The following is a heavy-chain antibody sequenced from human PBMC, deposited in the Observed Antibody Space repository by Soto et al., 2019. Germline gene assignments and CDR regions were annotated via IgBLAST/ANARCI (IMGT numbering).Heavy chain of an antibody. D-gene: IGHD2-21*01. CDR2: IYHSGST. CDR3: ARGPPLLW. Sequence: TLSLTCTFSGCPSISGGYSWGWIRQPPGKGLECIGYIYHSGSTFYNPSLKSRVTISVDRSKNQFSLKLSSVTAADTAVYYCARGPPLLWWSQGTLVTVSS. CDR1: GCPSISGGYS. J-gene: IGHJ4*02. V-gene: IGHV4-30-2*01.